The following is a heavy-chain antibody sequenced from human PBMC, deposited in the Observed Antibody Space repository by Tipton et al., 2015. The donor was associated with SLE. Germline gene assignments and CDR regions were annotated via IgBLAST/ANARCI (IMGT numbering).Heavy chain of an antibody. CDR2: PYYSGNT. CDR1: GGSVNDYY. D-gene: IGHD3-3*01. Sequence: TLSLTCTVSGGSVNDYYWSWIRLPPGKGLEWIGYPYYSGNTNYNPSLKSRVTVSIDTSKNQFSLNLSSVTAADTAVYYCARDLSGGHYDLWGRGTLATVSS. CDR3: ARDLSGGHYDL. V-gene: IGHV4-59*02. J-gene: IGHJ2*01.